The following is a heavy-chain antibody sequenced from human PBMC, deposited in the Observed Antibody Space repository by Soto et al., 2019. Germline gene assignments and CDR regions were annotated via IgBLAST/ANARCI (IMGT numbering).Heavy chain of an antibody. Sequence: PGGSLRLSCAASGFTFSGSYMNWIRQAPGKGLEWVSYISNSGSTIYNADSVKGRFTISRDNAKNSLSLQMNSLRAEDTAVYYCARGRYSGGGPYYFDYWGQVTLVTVSS. D-gene: IGHD6-19*01. CDR1: GFTFSGSY. CDR2: ISNSGSTI. CDR3: ARGRYSGGGPYYFDY. V-gene: IGHV3-11*01. J-gene: IGHJ4*02.